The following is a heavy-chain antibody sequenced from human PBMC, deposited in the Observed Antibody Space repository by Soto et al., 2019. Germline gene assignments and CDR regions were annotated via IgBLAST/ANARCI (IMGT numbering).Heavy chain of an antibody. CDR2: IYYSGST. CDR1: GGSISSSSYY. V-gene: IGHV4-39*01. D-gene: IGHD3-22*01. CDR3: ARNYAIVVVTNTHFDY. J-gene: IGHJ4*02. Sequence: LSLTCTVSGGSISSSSYYWGWIRQPPGKGLEWIGSIYYSGSTYYNPSLKSRVTISVDTSKNQFSLKLSSVTAADTAVYYCARNYAIVVVTNTHFDYWGRGTLVPVSS.